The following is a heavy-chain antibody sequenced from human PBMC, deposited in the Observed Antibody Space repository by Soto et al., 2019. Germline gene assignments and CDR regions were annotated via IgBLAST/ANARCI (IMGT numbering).Heavy chain of an antibody. CDR1: GGSFGGYY. J-gene: IGHJ6*03. CDR2: ISHSGAT. D-gene: IGHD3-3*01. V-gene: IGHV4-34*01. Sequence: HVQLQQWGAGLLKPSETLSLTCAVYGGSFGGYYRSWIRQPPGKGLEWIGEISHSGATNYNPSLKSRVTISVDSSKNQFSLKLSSVTAADTAVYYCANGGLGDFWSGYPNYYYMDVWGKGTTVTXSS. CDR3: ANGGLGDFWSGYPNYYYMDV.